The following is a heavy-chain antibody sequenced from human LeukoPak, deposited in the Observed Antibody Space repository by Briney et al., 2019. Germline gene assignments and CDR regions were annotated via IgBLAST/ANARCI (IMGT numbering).Heavy chain of an antibody. V-gene: IGHV3-30*18. CDR2: ISYDGSNK. CDR3: AKDRENYDFWSGSKGYYFDY. J-gene: IGHJ4*02. Sequence: PGGSLRLSCAASGFTFSSYGMPWVRQAPGKGLEWVAVISYDGSNKYYADSVKGRFTISRDNSKNTLYLQMNSLRAEDTAVYYCAKDRENYDFWSGSKGYYFDYWGQGTLVTVSS. CDR1: GFTFSSYG. D-gene: IGHD3-3*01.